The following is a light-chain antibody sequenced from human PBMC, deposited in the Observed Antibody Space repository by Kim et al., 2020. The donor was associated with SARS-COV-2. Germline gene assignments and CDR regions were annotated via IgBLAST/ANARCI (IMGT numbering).Light chain of an antibody. CDR2: GKN. V-gene: IGLV3-19*01. CDR3: NSRGSNDNVL. J-gene: IGLJ2*01. CDR1: SLRSYY. Sequence: VSVGRTDRIKCQGDSLRSYYATRYQQTPGQAPIVVIYGKNNRPSGIPDRFSGSNSGDTASLTITGTQAGDEADYYCNSRGSNDNVLFGGGTQLTVL.